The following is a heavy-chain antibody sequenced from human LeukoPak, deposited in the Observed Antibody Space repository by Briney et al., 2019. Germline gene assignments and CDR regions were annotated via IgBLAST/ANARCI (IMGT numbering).Heavy chain of an antibody. CDR2: IIPILGIA. CDR3: ARGVGYCSSTSCYSAFDY. V-gene: IGHV1-69*04. J-gene: IGHJ4*02. CDR1: GGTFSSYA. Sequence: SVKVSCKASGGTFSSYAISWVRQAPGQGLEWMGRIIPILGIANYAQKFQGRVTITTDESTSTAYMELSSLRSEDTAVYYCARGVGYCSSTSCYSAFDYWGQGTLVTVSS. D-gene: IGHD2-2*01.